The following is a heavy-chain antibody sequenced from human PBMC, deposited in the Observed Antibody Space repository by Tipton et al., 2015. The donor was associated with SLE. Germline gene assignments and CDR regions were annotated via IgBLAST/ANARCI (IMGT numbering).Heavy chain of an antibody. CDR2: IYSGGTT. D-gene: IGHD3-22*01. CDR3: ARPYYYDSSGPLFI. CDR1: GFTVSSNY. V-gene: IGHV3-53*01. J-gene: IGHJ3*02. Sequence: SLRLSCAASGFTVSSNYMSWVRQAPGKGLEWVSVIYSGGTTYYADSVKGRFTISRDNSKNTLYLQMNSLRAEDTAVYYCARPYYYDSSGPLFIWGQGTMVTVSS.